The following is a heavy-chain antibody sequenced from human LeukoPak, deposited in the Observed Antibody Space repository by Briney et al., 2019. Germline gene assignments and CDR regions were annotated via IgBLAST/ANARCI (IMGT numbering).Heavy chain of an antibody. CDR1: GYTFTSYG. CDR3: ARVHFDLFYARLDDY. D-gene: IGHD2/OR15-2a*01. J-gene: IGHJ4*02. Sequence: GASVKVSCKASGYTFTSYGISWVRQAPGQGLEWMGWISAYNGNTNYAQKLQGRVTMTTDTSTSTAYMELRSLRSDDTAVYYCARVHFDLFYARLDDYWGQGTLVTVSS. CDR2: ISAYNGNT. V-gene: IGHV1-18*01.